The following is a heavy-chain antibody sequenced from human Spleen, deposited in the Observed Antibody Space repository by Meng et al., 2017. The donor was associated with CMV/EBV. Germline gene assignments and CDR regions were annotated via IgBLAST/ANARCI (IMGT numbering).Heavy chain of an antibody. Sequence: GGSLRLSFAASGFTFRSSDMHWVRQVRGKGLEWVSAIGSAGDTYYPVSVKGRFTLSRENDKNSLYLHMNSLTDGDTAVYYCARGVACKTTNCYNGMDVWGQGTTVTVSS. CDR3: ARGVACKTTNCYNGMDV. V-gene: IGHV3-13*01. D-gene: IGHD2-15*01. CDR2: IGSAGDT. J-gene: IGHJ6*02. CDR1: GFTFRSSD.